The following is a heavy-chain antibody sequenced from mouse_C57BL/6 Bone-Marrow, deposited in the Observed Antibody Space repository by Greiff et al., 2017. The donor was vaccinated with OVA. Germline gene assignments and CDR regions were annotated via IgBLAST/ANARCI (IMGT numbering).Heavy chain of an antibody. CDR1: GYTFTSYG. D-gene: IGHD1-1*01. Sequence: QVQLQQSGAELARPGASVKLSCKASGYTFTSYGISWVKQRTGQGLEWIGEIYPRSGNTYYNEKFKGKATLTADKSSSTAYMELRSLTSEDSAVYFCARLRYYYGKTHWYFDVWGTGTTVTVSS. CDR3: ARLRYYYGKTHWYFDV. CDR2: IYPRSGNT. J-gene: IGHJ1*03. V-gene: IGHV1-81*01.